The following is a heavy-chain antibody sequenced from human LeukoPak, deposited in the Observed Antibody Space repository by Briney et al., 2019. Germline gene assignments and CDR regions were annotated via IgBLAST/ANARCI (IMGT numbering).Heavy chain of an antibody. V-gene: IGHV4-39*07. CDR3: ARGAYYKVDY. J-gene: IGHJ4*02. D-gene: IGHD1-26*01. Sequence: SETLSLTCTVSGGSISSSSYYWGWIRQPPGKGLEWIGEIYHSGSTNYNPSLKSRVTMSVDKPQNQFSLKLNSVTAADTAVYYCARGAYYKVDYWGQGTLDTVSS. CDR1: GGSISSSSYY. CDR2: IYHSGST.